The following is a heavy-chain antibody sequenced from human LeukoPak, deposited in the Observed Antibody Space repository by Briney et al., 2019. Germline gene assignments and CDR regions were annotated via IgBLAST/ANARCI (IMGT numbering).Heavy chain of an antibody. D-gene: IGHD3-16*02. Sequence: PSETLSFTCSVAGYSINGGYYWGWIRQPPGKGLEGIVNIYHSGSSQYNPSRKSRVTIAVDTTKSQFSLRLSSVAAADTAVYFGARHLAASLRVWGTYRAGFDYWDQGTLVTVSS. CDR3: ARHLAASLRVWGTYRAGFDY. CDR2: IYHSGSS. V-gene: IGHV4-38-2*02. J-gene: IGHJ4*02. CDR1: GYSINGGYY.